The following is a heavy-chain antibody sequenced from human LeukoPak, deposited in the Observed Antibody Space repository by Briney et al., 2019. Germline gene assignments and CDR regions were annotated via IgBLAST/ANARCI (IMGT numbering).Heavy chain of an antibody. D-gene: IGHD2-2*01. J-gene: IGHJ5*01. CDR2: IRYDGSNK. CDR1: IFTCSSYG. Sequence: GGPVTLSCAACIFTCSSYGMHWLPKSPGKGLVGVAFIRYDGSNKYYADSVKGRFTIFRDNSKNAMYLQMNSMRAEDTAVYYWEKDSSSRVPAATLASWGQGTMVTVSS. V-gene: IGHV3-30*02. CDR3: EKDSSSRVPAATLAS.